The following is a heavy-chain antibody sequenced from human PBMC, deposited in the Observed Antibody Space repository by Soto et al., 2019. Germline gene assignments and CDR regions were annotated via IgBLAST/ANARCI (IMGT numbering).Heavy chain of an antibody. CDR3: VKGRGSYEVKFGMDV. D-gene: IGHD6-25*01. CDR1: GFTFDDFA. CDR2: VDWNSGST. V-gene: IGHV3-9*01. J-gene: IGHJ6*02. Sequence: SLRLSCAASGFTFDDFAMHWVRRAPGKGLEWVSGVDWNSGSTAYADSVKGRFTISRHNARNSLYLQMNSLRAEDTALYYCVKGRGSYEVKFGMDVWGQGTTVTVSS.